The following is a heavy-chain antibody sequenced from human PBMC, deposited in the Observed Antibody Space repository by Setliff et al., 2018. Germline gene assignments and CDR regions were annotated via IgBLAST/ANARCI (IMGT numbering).Heavy chain of an antibody. D-gene: IGHD2-2*01. J-gene: IGHJ4*02. V-gene: IGHV1-18*01. CDR2: NSV. Sequence: ASVKVSCKTSGYSFTNYGINWVRQAPGQGLEWMGWNSVYAREFQGGVTMTIDTPTSTAYMELRSLRSDGTAVYYCARGPPDFVVVPAAAKFDYWGQGTLVTVSS. CDR1: GYSFTNYG. CDR3: ARGPPDFVVVPAAAKFDY.